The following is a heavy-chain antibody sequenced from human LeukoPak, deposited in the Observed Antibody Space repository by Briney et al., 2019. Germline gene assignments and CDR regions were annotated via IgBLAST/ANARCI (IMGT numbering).Heavy chain of an antibody. CDR3: ARVKDSLPGIAVAGTEFDY. D-gene: IGHD6-19*01. J-gene: IGHJ4*02. CDR2: ISAYNGNT. V-gene: IGHV1-18*01. Sequence: ASVKVSCKASGYTFTSYGISWVRQAPGQGLEWMGWISAYNGNTNYAQKLQGRVTMTTDTSTSTAYMELRSLRSDDTAVYYCARVKDSLPGIAVAGTEFDYWGQGTLVTVSS. CDR1: GYTFTSYG.